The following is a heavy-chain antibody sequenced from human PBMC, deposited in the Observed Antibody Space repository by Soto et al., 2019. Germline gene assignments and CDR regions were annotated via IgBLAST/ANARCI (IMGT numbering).Heavy chain of an antibody. CDR2: ISAYNGNT. Sequence: GASVKVSCKASGYTFTIYGISWVRQAPGQGLEWMGWISAYNGNTNYAQKLQGRVTMTTDTSTSTAYMELRSLRSDDTAVYYCARVLPASMASWYYFDYWGQGTLVTVSS. D-gene: IGHD2-8*02. V-gene: IGHV1-18*01. CDR1: GYTFTIYG. J-gene: IGHJ4*02. CDR3: ARVLPASMASWYYFDY.